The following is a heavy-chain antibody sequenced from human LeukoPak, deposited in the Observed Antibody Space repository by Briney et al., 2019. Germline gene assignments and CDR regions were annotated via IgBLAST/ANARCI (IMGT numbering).Heavy chain of an antibody. J-gene: IGHJ4*02. Sequence: SETLSLTCTVSGGSISSDYWSWIRQPPGKGLEWIGYIYYSGSTNYNPSLKSRVTISVDTSKNQFSLKLSSVTAADTAVYYCARDRGRGAHYFDYWGQGTLVTVSS. CDR3: ARDRGRGAHYFDY. V-gene: IGHV4-59*01. CDR2: IYYSGST. CDR1: GGSISSDY. D-gene: IGHD3-10*01.